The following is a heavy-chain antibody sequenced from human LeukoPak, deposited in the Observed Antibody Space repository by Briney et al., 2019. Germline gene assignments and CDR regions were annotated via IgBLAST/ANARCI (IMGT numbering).Heavy chain of an antibody. D-gene: IGHD2-2*02. Sequence: PGGSLRLSCAASGFTFSSYSMNWVRQAPGKGLEWVSSISSSSSYIYYADSVKGRFTISRDNAKNSLYLQMNSLRAEDTAVHYCAREPRYCSSTSCYTIDYWGQGTLVTVSS. J-gene: IGHJ4*02. V-gene: IGHV3-21*01. CDR1: GFTFSSYS. CDR2: ISSSSSYI. CDR3: AREPRYCSSTSCYTIDY.